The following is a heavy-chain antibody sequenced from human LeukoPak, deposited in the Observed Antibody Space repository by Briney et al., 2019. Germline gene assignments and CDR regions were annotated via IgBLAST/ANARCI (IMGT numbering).Heavy chain of an antibody. CDR1: GGSISSYY. CDR2: LDYSGST. CDR3: VRHAIAVAGTGYFDS. D-gene: IGHD6-19*01. Sequence: SETLSLTCTVSGGSISSYYWSWIRQPPGKGLEWIGYLDYSGSTKHNPSLKSRATISVDTSKNQFSLKLTSVTAADTAVFYCVRHAIAVAGTGYFDSWGQGTLVTVSS. J-gene: IGHJ4*02. V-gene: IGHV4-59*08.